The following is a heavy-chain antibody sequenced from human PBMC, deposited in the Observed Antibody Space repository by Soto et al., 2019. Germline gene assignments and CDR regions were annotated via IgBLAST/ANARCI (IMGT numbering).Heavy chain of an antibody. V-gene: IGHV3-9*01. CDR3: ATTRDLGTCGNNCPANSQLDT. CDR1: GLSLDDYA. Sequence: TLRLSGTVSGLSLDDYAIHWVRQGPGKGLEVVSGISWNSGNIFYEDSVKGRFTISRDNAKNSFSLQMNSLRPEDTALYHCATTRDLGTCGNNCPANSQLDTWGQGTLVTASS. D-gene: IGHD1-20*01. J-gene: IGHJ4*02. CDR2: ISWNSGNI.